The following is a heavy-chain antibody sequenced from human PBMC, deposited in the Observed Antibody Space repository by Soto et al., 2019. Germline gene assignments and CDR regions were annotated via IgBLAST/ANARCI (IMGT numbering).Heavy chain of an antibody. CDR3: ARVFRAVGAINLYYYGMDV. CDR1: GFTFSSYG. Sequence: QVQLVESGGGVVQPGRSLRLSCAASGFTFSSYGMHWVRQAPGKGLEWVAVIWYDGSNKYYADSVKGRFTISRDNSKNTLYLQMNRLRAEDTAVYYCARVFRAVGAINLYYYGMDVWGQGTTVTVSS. D-gene: IGHD1-26*01. J-gene: IGHJ6*02. V-gene: IGHV3-33*01. CDR2: IWYDGSNK.